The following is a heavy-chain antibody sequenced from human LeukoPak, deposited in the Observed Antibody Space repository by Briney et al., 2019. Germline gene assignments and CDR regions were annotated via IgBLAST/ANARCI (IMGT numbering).Heavy chain of an antibody. D-gene: IGHD6-13*01. Sequence: PGRSLRLSCEASGFTFNFHGMHWVRQAPGKGLEWVAVIWYDGSNKYYADSVKGRFTISRDNSKNTVSLQMNSLRAEDTAVYYCARGSHIGAAGILDNWGQGTLVTVSS. CDR3: ARGSHIGAAGILDN. J-gene: IGHJ4*02. V-gene: IGHV3-33*01. CDR2: IWYDGSNK. CDR1: GFTFNFHG.